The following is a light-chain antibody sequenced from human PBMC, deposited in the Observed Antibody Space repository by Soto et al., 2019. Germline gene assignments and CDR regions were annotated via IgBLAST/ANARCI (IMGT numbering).Light chain of an antibody. Sequence: QSVLTQPPSVSAAPGQRVTITCFGSSSSIGKNFVSWYQQFPGTAPKLLIYDTTQRPSGIPDRVSGSKSGTSDSLGITGLQTAGEADYYCATWDSALSALAFGTGTKLTVL. CDR1: SSSIGKNF. CDR2: DTT. J-gene: IGLJ1*01. CDR3: ATWDSALSALA. V-gene: IGLV1-51*01.